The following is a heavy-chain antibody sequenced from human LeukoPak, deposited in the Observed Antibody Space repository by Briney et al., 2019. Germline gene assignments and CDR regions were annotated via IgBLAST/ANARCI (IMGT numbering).Heavy chain of an antibody. CDR1: GGTFSSYA. J-gene: IGHJ4*02. D-gene: IGHD1-7*01. CDR2: IIPIFGTA. Sequence: SVKVSCKASGGTFSSYAISWVRQAPGQGLEWMGRIIPIFGTANYAQKFQSRVTITTDESTSTAYMELSSLRSEDTAVYYCARSHITGTVTYLDYWGQGTLVTVSS. CDR3: ARSHITGTVTYLDY. V-gene: IGHV1-69*05.